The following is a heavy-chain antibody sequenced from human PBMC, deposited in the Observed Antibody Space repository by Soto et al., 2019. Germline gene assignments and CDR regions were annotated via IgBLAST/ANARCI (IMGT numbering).Heavy chain of an antibody. CDR3: ARVVPGAEAWFGP. V-gene: IGHV1-18*01. Sequence: NYGITWVRQAPGQPLEWLGWISIYSDGTNYAQKFQVRVSMTTDTSTTTAYMELRSLRSDDTAVYYCARVVPGAEAWFGPWGQGTLVTVSS. D-gene: IGHD2-2*01. CDR1: NYG. CDR2: ISIYSDGT. J-gene: IGHJ5*02.